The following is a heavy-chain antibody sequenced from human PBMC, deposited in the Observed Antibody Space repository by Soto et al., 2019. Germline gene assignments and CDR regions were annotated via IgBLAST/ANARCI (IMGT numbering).Heavy chain of an antibody. J-gene: IGHJ3*01. CDR3: ARDFGDYYDSSGCFDV. Sequence: ASVKVTCKASGYTFTSYGISWVRQAPGQGLEWMGWISAYNGNTNYAQKLQGRVTMTTDTSTSTAYTELRSLRSDDTAVYYCARDFGDYYDSSGCFDVWGQGTMVTVSS. CDR2: ISAYNGNT. D-gene: IGHD3-22*01. V-gene: IGHV1-18*01. CDR1: GYTFTSYG.